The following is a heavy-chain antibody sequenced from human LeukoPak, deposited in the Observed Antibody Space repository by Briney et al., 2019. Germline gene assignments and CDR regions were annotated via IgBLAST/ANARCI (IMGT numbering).Heavy chain of an antibody. D-gene: IGHD3-10*01. CDR3: ARVPPLLWFGELSYYYYMDV. V-gene: IGHV3-21*01. CDR1: GFTFSSYS. Sequence: GGSLRLSCAASGFTFSSYSMNWVRQAPGKGLEWVSSISSSSSYIYYADSVKVRFTISRDNAKNSLYLQMNSLRAEDTSVYYCARVPPLLWFGELSYYYYMDVWGKGTTVTVSS. CDR2: ISSSSSYI. J-gene: IGHJ6*03.